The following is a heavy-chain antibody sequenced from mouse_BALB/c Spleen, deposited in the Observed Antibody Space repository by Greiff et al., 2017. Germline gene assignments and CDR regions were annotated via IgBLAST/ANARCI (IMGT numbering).Heavy chain of an antibody. Sequence: EVMLVESGGGLVKPGGSLKLSCAASGFTFSDYYMYWVRQTPEKRLEWVATISDGGSYTYYPDSVKGRFTISRDNAKNNLYLQMSSLRSEDTAMYYCARHGNCAMDYWGQGTSVTVSS. CDR2: ISDGGSYT. J-gene: IGHJ4*01. CDR3: ARHGNCAMDY. D-gene: IGHD2-1*01. CDR1: GFTFSDYY. V-gene: IGHV5-4*02.